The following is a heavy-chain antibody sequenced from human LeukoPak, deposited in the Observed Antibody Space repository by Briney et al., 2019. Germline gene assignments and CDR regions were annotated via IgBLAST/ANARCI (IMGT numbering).Heavy chain of an antibody. CDR1: GFSFSSYS. Sequence: GGSLRLSCAASGFSFSSYSMNWVRQAPGKGLEGVACISVGSTTIHSDHSVTGRFTISRDTAKNSLYLQMNSLRAEDTAVYFCARKVLSSVFHTFDFWGQGTLVTVSS. D-gene: IGHD3-22*01. J-gene: IGHJ3*01. V-gene: IGHV3-48*04. CDR3: ARKVLSSVFHTFDF. CDR2: ISVGSTTI.